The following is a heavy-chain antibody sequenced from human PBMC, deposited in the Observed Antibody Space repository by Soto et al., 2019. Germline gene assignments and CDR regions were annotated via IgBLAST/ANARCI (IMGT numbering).Heavy chain of an antibody. CDR2: INPSGGST. V-gene: IGHV1-46*01. D-gene: IGHD4-17*01. CDR1: GNTFTIYY. Sequence: GASVKVSCQASGNTFTIYYMHWVRQTPGQGLEWMGIINPSGGSTSYAQKFQGRVTMTRDTSTSTVYMELSSLRSEDTAVYYCARDGPSTVTTMRTRSSYWYFDLWGRGTLVTVSS. CDR3: ARDGPSTVTTMRTRSSYWYFDL. J-gene: IGHJ2*01.